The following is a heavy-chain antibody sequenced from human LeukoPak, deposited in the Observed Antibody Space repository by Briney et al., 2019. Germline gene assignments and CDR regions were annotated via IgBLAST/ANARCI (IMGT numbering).Heavy chain of an antibody. V-gene: IGHV3-74*01. Sequence: HPGGSLRLSCAASGFTFSIFWMHWVRRAPGKGPVWVSRINSDGSSTDYADSVKGRFTVSRDNAKNTLYLQMNSLRAEDTAVYFCVKDPGVAAAGRGYDYGMDVWGQGTTVTVSS. J-gene: IGHJ6*02. CDR2: INSDGSST. D-gene: IGHD6-13*01. CDR1: GFTFSIFW. CDR3: VKDPGVAAAGRGYDYGMDV.